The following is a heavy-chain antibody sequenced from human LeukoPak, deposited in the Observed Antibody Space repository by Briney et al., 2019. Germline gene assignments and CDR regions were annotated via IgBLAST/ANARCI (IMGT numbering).Heavy chain of an antibody. CDR2: INHSGST. CDR1: GGSFSGYY. V-gene: IGHV4-34*01. D-gene: IGHD6-19*01. Sequence: RTSETLSLTCAVYGGSFSGYYWSWIRQPPGKGLEWIGEINHSGSTNYNPSLKSRVTISVDTSKNQFSLKLSSVTAADTAVYYCARHVKGQWLVLDYYMDVWGKGTTVTISS. J-gene: IGHJ6*03. CDR3: ARHVKGQWLVLDYYMDV.